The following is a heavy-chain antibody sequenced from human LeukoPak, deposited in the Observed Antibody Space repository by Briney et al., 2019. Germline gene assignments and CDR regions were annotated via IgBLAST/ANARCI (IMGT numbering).Heavy chain of an antibody. D-gene: IGHD3-16*02. CDR3: AKDRDYVWGSYRRGTDY. CDR2: ISGGGGST. CDR1: GFTFSSYA. Sequence: GGSLRLSCAASGFTFSSYAMSWVRQAPGKGLEWVSAISGGGGSTYYADSVKGRFTISRDNSKNTLYLQMNSLRAEDTAVYYCAKDRDYVWGSYRRGTDYWGQGTLVTVSS. V-gene: IGHV3-23*01. J-gene: IGHJ4*02.